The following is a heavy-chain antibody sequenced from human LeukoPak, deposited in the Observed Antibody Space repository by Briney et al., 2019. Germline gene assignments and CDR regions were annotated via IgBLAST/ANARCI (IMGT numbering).Heavy chain of an antibody. V-gene: IGHV4-59*01. CDR3: ARGHLLTYYDILTAGDAFDI. D-gene: IGHD3-9*01. Sequence: SETLSLTCTVSGGSISSYYWSWIRQPPGKGLEWIGYIYYSGSTNYNPSLKSRVTISLDTSKNQFSLKLSSVTAADTAVYYCARGHLLTYYDILTAGDAFDIWGQGTMVTVSS. CDR1: GGSISSYY. J-gene: IGHJ3*02. CDR2: IYYSGST.